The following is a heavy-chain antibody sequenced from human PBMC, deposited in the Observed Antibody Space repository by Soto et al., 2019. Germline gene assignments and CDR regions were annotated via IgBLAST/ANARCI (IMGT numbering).Heavy chain of an antibody. J-gene: IGHJ5*02. D-gene: IGHD2-2*01. CDR3: AREYQLLSNWFDP. Sequence: EVQLVESGGGLVQPGGSLRLSCAASGFTVSSNYMSWVRQAPGKGLEWVSVIYSGGSTNYADSVKGRFTISRDNSKNTLYLQMNSLRAEDTAVYYCAREYQLLSNWFDPWGQGTLVTVSS. CDR2: IYSGGST. V-gene: IGHV3-66*01. CDR1: GFTVSSNY.